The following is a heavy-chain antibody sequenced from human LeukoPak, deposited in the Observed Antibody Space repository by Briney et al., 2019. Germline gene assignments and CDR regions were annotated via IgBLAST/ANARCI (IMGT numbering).Heavy chain of an antibody. Sequence: SGTLSVTCAVSGVSISSNLWWTWVRQPPGKGLEWIAEIHHSGSINYNPSLKSRVTISVDKAKNQFSLNLNSVTAADTAVYYCARGGDRSFDYWGQGTLVTVSS. J-gene: IGHJ4*02. CDR3: ARGGDRSFDY. CDR1: GVSISSNLW. CDR2: IHHSGSI. D-gene: IGHD3-10*01. V-gene: IGHV4-4*02.